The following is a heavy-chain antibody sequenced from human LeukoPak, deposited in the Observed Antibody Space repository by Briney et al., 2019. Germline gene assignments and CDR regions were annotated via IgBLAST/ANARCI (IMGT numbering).Heavy chain of an antibody. CDR2: IYYSGST. Sequence: SETLSLTCTVSGGSISSSTYYWGWIRQPPGKGLEWIGSIYYSGSTYYNPSLKRRVTISVDTSKNHFSLKLSSVPAADTAVYYCARQDYDSSGYYSLNYFDYWGQGTLVTVSS. CDR1: GGSISSSTYY. D-gene: IGHD3-22*01. CDR3: ARQDYDSSGYYSLNYFDY. J-gene: IGHJ4*02. V-gene: IGHV4-39*01.